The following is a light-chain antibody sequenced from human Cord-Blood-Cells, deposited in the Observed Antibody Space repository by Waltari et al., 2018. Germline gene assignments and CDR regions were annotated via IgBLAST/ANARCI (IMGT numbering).Light chain of an antibody. J-gene: IGKJ3*01. Sequence: EIQMPQSPSSLSASVGDRVTLTCQASQDISNYLNWYQQKPGKAPKLLIYDASNLETGVPSRFSGSGSGTDFTFTISSLQPEDIATYYCQQYDNLPFTFGPGTKVDIK. CDR1: QDISNY. CDR2: DAS. CDR3: QQYDNLPFT. V-gene: IGKV1-33*01.